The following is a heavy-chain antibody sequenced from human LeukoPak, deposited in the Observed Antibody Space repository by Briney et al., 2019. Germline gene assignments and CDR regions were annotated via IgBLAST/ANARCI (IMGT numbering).Heavy chain of an antibody. CDR3: PRHPGNWGLPYFDS. Sequence: GESLKISCKGSGYRFTSYWIGWVCQMPGKGLEWMGIIYPGDSDTRYSPSFQGQVTISADKSINTAYLQWSSLKASDTAMYYWPRHPGNWGLPYFDSWAREPWSPSPQ. J-gene: IGHJ4*02. V-gene: IGHV5-51*01. CDR2: IYPGDSDT. D-gene: IGHD7-27*01. CDR1: GYRFTSYW.